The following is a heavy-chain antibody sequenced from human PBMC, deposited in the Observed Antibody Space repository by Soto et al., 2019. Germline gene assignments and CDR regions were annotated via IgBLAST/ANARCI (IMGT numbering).Heavy chain of an antibody. CDR1: GGSISSGGYY. Sequence: LSLTCTVSGGSISSGGYYWSWIRQHPGKGPEWIGYIYYSGSTYYNPSLKSRVTISVDTSKNQFSLKLSSVTAADTAVYYCARVVPAADNWFDPWGQGTLVTVSS. D-gene: IGHD2-2*01. V-gene: IGHV4-31*03. CDR3: ARVVPAADNWFDP. J-gene: IGHJ5*02. CDR2: IYYSGST.